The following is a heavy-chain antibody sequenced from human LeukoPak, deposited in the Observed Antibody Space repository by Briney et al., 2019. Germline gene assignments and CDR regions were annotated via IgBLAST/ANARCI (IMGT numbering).Heavy chain of an antibody. CDR3: ARGGVNYKIAGP. CDR1: GASVGSAGYH. D-gene: IGHD3-10*01. CDR2: IYYISNT. Sequence: PSETLSLTCTVSGASVGSAGYHWSWIRQPPGGGLEWIGYIYYISNTNYNPSLKSRVTMSVDPSKNQFSLKLNSVTAADTAVYYCARGGVNYKIAGPWGQGALVTVSS. V-gene: IGHV4-61*08. J-gene: IGHJ5*02.